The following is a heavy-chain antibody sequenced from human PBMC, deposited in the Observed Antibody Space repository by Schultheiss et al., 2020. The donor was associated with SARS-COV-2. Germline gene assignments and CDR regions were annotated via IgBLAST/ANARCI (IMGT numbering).Heavy chain of an antibody. Sequence: LSLTCTVSGGSISSYYWSWIRQAPGKGLEWVSAISGSGGSTYYADSVKGRFTISRDNAKNSLYLQMNSLRAEDTAVYYCARDLYYDFWSGYSASLGAFDIWGQGTMVTVSS. D-gene: IGHD3-3*01. CDR3: ARDLYYDFWSGYSASLGAFDI. CDR2: ISGSGGST. V-gene: IGHV3-11*01. J-gene: IGHJ3*02. CDR1: GGSISSYY.